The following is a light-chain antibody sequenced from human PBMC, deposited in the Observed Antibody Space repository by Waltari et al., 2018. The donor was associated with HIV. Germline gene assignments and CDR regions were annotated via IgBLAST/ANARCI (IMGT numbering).Light chain of an antibody. J-gene: IGLJ2*01. V-gene: IGLV2-14*01. CDR2: EVS. CDR3: SSFTRRNNVI. CDR1: SSDVGAYNF. Sequence: QSALTQPASVSESPGQSITISCTGTSSDVGAYNFVSWYQPHPGKVPELIIFEVSNRPSGISGRFSGSKSGNTASLTISGLRAEDEADYYCSSFTRRNNVIFGGGTKLTVL.